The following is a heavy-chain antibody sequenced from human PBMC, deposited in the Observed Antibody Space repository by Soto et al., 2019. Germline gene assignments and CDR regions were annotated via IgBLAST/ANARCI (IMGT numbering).Heavy chain of an antibody. Sequence: GSGPTLVNPTQTLTLTCTFSGFSLSTSGVGVGWIRQPPGKALEWLALIYWNDDKRYSPSLKSRLTITKDTSKNQVVLTMTNMDPVDTATYYCAHRLQDSSSWYGYYYYYYGMDVWGQGTTVTVSS. D-gene: IGHD6-13*01. CDR2: IYWNDDK. V-gene: IGHV2-5*01. J-gene: IGHJ6*02. CDR3: AHRLQDSSSWYGYYYYYYGMDV. CDR1: GFSLSTSGVG.